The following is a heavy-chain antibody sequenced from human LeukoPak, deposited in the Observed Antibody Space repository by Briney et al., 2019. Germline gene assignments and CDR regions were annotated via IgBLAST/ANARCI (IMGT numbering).Heavy chain of an antibody. J-gene: IGHJ4*02. CDR1: GGSVSSGSYY. D-gene: IGHD5-24*01. Sequence: SQTLSLTCTVSGGSVSSGSYYWSWIRQPAGKGLEWIGRIYTSGSTNYNPSLKSRVTISVDTSKNQFSLKLSSVTAADTAVYYCARERWLQLSGISDYWGQGTLVTVSS. CDR3: ARERWLQLSGISDY. CDR2: IYTSGST. V-gene: IGHV4-61*02.